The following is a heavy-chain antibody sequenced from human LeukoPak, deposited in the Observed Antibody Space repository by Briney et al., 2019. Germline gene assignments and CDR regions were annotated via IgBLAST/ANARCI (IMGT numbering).Heavy chain of an antibody. D-gene: IGHD3-16*02. J-gene: IGHJ3*02. CDR3: ASVGRVSFPRYRDAFDI. CDR1: GGSFSGYY. V-gene: IGHV4-34*01. CDR2: INHSGST. Sequence: SETLSLTCAVYGGSFSGYYWSWIRQPPGKGLEWIGEINHSGSTNYNPSLKSRVTISVDTSKNQFSLKLSPVTAADTAVYYCASVGRVSFPRYRDAFDIWGQGTMVTVSS.